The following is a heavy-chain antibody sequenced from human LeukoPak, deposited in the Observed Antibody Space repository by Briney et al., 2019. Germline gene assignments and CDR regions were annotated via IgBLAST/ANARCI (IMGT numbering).Heavy chain of an antibody. CDR3: ARDNGVVHGVYYMDV. D-gene: IGHD3-3*01. J-gene: IGHJ6*03. CDR2: IKQDGSEE. CDR1: GFTFSNYW. V-gene: IGHV3-7*01. Sequence: PGGSLRLSCAASGFTFSNYWMTWVRQAPGKGLEWVADIKQDGSEELYVNSVRGRFTISRDNAKMSLFLQMNSLRAEYTDVYYCARDNGVVHGVYYMDVWGKGTTVTVS.